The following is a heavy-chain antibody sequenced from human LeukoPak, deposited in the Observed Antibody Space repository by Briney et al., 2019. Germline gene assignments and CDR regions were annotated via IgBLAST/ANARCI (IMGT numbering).Heavy chain of an antibody. CDR1: GFTFSDYY. Sequence: GRSLRLSCAASGFTFSDYYMSWIRQAPRKGLEWVSYISSSGSTIYYADSVKGRFTISRDNAKNSLYLQMNSLRAEDTAVYYCARDGPSTYYDILTGWDNYYYGMDVWGQGTTVTVSS. CDR2: ISSSGSTI. V-gene: IGHV3-11*01. CDR3: ARDGPSTYYDILTGWDNYYYGMDV. D-gene: IGHD3-9*01. J-gene: IGHJ6*02.